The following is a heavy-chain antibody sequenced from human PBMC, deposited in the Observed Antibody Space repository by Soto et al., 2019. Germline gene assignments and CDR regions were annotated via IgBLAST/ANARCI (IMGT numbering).Heavy chain of an antibody. J-gene: IGHJ6*02. Sequence: QVQLVQSGAEVKKPGSSVKVSCKVSGGTFSSHSINWVRQAPGQGPGWMGGSIPIFGTENYAQKFQGRVTITADESTSTAYMELSILTSEDTALYSCSTAVYGSTTRCYYYYGLDVWGQGTTVIVSS. V-gene: IGHV1-69*01. CDR1: GGTFSSHS. D-gene: IGHD2-2*01. CDR2: SIPIFGTE. CDR3: STAVYGSTTRCYYYYGLDV.